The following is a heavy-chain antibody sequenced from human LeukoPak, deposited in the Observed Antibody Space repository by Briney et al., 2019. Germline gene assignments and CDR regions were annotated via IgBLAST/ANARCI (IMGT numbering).Heavy chain of an antibody. CDR3: ARDGSSVFGVVFDY. J-gene: IGHJ4*02. CDR1: GFTFSSYA. CDR2: ISYDGSNK. V-gene: IGHV3-30-3*01. Sequence: GGSLRLSCAASGFTFSSYAMHWVRQAPGKGLEWVAVISYDGSNKYYADSVKGRFTISRDNSKNTLYLQMNSLRAEDTAVYYCARDGSSVFGVVFDYWGQGTLVTVSS. D-gene: IGHD3-3*01.